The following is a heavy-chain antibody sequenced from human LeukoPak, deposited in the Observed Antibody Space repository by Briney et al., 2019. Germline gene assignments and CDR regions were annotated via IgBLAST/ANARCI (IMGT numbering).Heavy chain of an antibody. CDR3: ARQYDFWSGHPELYFDY. V-gene: IGHV5-51*01. Sequence: PGESLQISCKGSGYSFTSYWIGWVRQMPGKGLEWMGIIYPGDSDTRYSPSFQGQVTISAGKSISTAYLQWSSLKASDTAMYYCARQYDFWSGHPELYFDYWGQGTLVTVFS. D-gene: IGHD3-3*01. CDR1: GYSFTSYW. CDR2: IYPGDSDT. J-gene: IGHJ4*02.